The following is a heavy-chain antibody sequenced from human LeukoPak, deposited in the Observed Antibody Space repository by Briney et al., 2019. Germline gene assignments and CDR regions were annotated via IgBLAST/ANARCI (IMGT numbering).Heavy chain of an antibody. CDR2: ISGSGGST. CDR1: GFTFSSYA. V-gene: IGHV3-23*01. CDR3: ARLPNLIAAAGTSDY. Sequence: GGSLRLSCAASGFTFSSYAMSWVRQAPGKGLEWVSAISGSGGSTYYADSVKGRFTISRDNSKSTLYLQMNSLRAEDTAVYYCARLPNLIAAAGTSDYWGQETLVTVSS. J-gene: IGHJ4*02. D-gene: IGHD6-13*01.